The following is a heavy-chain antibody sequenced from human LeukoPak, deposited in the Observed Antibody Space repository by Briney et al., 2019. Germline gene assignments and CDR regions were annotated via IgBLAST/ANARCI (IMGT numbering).Heavy chain of an antibody. CDR3: ARAARQGVYSWVGEVLSVDY. V-gene: IGHV4-59*01. D-gene: IGHD3-10*01. Sequence: SETLSLTCTVSGGSISSYYWSWIRQPPGKGLEWIGYIYYSGSTNYNPSLKSRVAISVDTSKNQFSLKLSSVTAADTAVYYCARAARQGVYSWVGEVLSVDYWGQGTLVTVSS. J-gene: IGHJ4*02. CDR1: GGSISSYY. CDR2: IYYSGST.